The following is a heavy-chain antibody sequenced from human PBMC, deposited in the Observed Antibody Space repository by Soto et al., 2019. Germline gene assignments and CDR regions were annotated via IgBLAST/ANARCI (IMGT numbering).Heavy chain of an antibody. J-gene: IGHJ4*02. Sequence: EVQLLESGGGLIQPGGSXRLXXXXXXXXXXXYAMXWVRQVPGKGLEWVSGISGTGNSTYYADSVKGRFFISRDSSKNTVYLQMNSLRAEDTAIYYCAKDAGQQWRFDYWGQGALVTVSS. CDR3: AKDAGQQWRFDY. CDR2: ISGTGNST. D-gene: IGHD6-19*01. V-gene: IGHV3-23*01. CDR1: XXXXXXYA.